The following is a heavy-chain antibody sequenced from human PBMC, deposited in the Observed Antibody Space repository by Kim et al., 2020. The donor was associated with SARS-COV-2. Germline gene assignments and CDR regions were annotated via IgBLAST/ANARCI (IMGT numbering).Heavy chain of an antibody. V-gene: IGHV1-2*06. CDR1: GYTFTGYY. Sequence: ASVKVSCKASGYTFTGYYMHWVRQAPGQGLEWMGRINPNSGGTNYAQKFQGRVTMTRDTSISTAYMELSRLRSDDTAVYYCARDGVGYYGSGRYYHATYYYYDMDVWGKGTTVTVSS. CDR2: INPNSGGT. CDR3: ARDGVGYYGSGRYYHATYYYYDMDV. D-gene: IGHD3-10*01. J-gene: IGHJ6*03.